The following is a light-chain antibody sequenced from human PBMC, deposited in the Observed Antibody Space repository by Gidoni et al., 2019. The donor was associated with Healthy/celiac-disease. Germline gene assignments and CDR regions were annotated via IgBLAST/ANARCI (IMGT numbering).Light chain of an antibody. CDR3: QKYNSAPPA. V-gene: IGKV1-27*01. J-gene: IGKJ3*01. CDR2: AAS. Sequence: DIQITQAPSSLSASVGDRVLITCRASQGISNYLAWYQQKPGKVPRLLIYAASTLQSGVPSRCTGSGSGKDFTLTISSLQPEDGATYYCQKYNSAPPAFGPGTQVDIK. CDR1: QGISNY.